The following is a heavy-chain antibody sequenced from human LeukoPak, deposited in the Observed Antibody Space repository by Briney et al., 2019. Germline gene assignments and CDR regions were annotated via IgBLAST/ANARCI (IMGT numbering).Heavy chain of an antibody. V-gene: IGHV1-69*04. Sequence: SVKVSCKAPGGTFSSYAISWVRQAPGQGLEWMGRIIPILGIANYAQKFQGRVTITADKSTSTAYMELSSLRSEDTAVYYCARDQSWELDYWGQGTLVTVSS. CDR3: ARDQSWELDY. CDR1: GGTFSSYA. J-gene: IGHJ4*02. CDR2: IIPILGIA. D-gene: IGHD6-13*01.